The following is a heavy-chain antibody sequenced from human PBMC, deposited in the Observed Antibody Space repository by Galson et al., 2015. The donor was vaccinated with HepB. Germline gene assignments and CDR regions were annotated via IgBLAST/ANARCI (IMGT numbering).Heavy chain of an antibody. CDR2: ISGSGGRT. V-gene: IGHV3-23*01. CDR3: AFRGGSGSNEFFDN. CDR1: GFTFSNYD. J-gene: IGHJ4*02. D-gene: IGHD3-10*01. Sequence: SLRLSCAASGFTFSNYDINWVRQAPGRGLEWVSTISGSGGRTNYADSVKGRFTISRDNSRNTLYLQMNSLRGEDTAKYYCAFRGGSGSNEFFDNWGQGTLVTVSS.